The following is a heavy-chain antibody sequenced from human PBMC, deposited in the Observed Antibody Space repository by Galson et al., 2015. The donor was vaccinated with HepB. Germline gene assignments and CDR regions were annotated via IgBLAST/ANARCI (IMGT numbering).Heavy chain of an antibody. CDR1: GGTFSSYA. D-gene: IGHD3-22*01. Sequence: SVKVSCKASGGTFSSYAISWVRQAPGQGLEWMGRIIPILGIANYAQKFQGRVTITADKSTSTAYMELRSLRSDDTAVYYCARAIRMDSSGSQHHFDYWGQGTLVTVSS. J-gene: IGHJ4*02. CDR3: ARAIRMDSSGSQHHFDY. CDR2: IIPILGIA. V-gene: IGHV1-69*04.